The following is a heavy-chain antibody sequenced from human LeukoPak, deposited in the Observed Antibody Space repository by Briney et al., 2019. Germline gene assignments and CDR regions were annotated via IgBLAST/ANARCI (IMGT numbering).Heavy chain of an antibody. Sequence: GGSLRLSCAASGFTFSNSWMNWVRQAPGKGLEWVSVIHSGGSTYYADSVKGRFTISRDNSKNTLYLQMNSLRAEDTAVYYCARGDDYVFNYWGQGTLVTVSS. J-gene: IGHJ4*02. CDR2: IHSGGST. CDR3: ARGDDYVFNY. V-gene: IGHV3-53*01. CDR1: GFTFSNSW. D-gene: IGHD3-16*01.